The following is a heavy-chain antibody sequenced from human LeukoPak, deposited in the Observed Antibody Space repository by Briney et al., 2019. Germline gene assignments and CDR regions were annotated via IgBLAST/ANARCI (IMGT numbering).Heavy chain of an antibody. V-gene: IGHV4-4*07. J-gene: IGHJ6*03. CDR3: ARVLSTGSLIVSYYYYYMDV. CDR1: GGSISSYY. CDR2: IYTSGST. D-gene: IGHD2-2*01. Sequence: KSSETLSLTCTVSGGSISSYYWSWIRQPAGKGLEWIGRIYTSGSTNYNPSLKSRVTMSVDTSKNQFSLKLSSVTAADTAVYYCARVLSTGSLIVSYYYYYMDVWGKGTTVTVSS.